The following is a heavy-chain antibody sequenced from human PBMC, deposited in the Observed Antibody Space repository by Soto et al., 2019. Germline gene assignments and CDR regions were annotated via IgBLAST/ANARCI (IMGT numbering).Heavy chain of an antibody. CDR2: FDPEDGET. V-gene: IGHV1-24*01. CDR1: GYTLTELS. D-gene: IGHD1-26*01. Sequence: ASVKVSCTVSGYTLTELSMQWVRQAPGKGLEWMGGFDPEDGETIYAQKFQGRVTMTEDTSTDTAYMELSSLRSEDTAVYYCATDDARGIPGSYLLYYFDYWGQGTLVTVSS. CDR3: ATDDARGIPGSYLLYYFDY. J-gene: IGHJ4*02.